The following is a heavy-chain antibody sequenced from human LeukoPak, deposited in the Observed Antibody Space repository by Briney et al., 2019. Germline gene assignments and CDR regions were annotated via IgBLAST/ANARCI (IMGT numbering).Heavy chain of an antibody. V-gene: IGHV4-30-4*01. Sequence: SETLSLTCTVSGASISSGDYYWSWIRQPPGKGPEWIGNIYYSGSTYYNPSLPSLKSRLTISVDTSKNQFSLRLTSVTATDTAVYYCARVIGLMVYAFGWFDPWGQGTLVTVSS. D-gene: IGHD2-8*01. J-gene: IGHJ5*02. CDR3: ARVIGLMVYAFGWFDP. CDR2: IYYSGST. CDR1: GASISSGDYY.